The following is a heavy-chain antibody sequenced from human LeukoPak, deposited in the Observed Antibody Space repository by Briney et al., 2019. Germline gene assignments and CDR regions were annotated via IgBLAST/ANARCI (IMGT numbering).Heavy chain of an antibody. J-gene: IGHJ4*02. Sequence: SETLSLTCAVYGGSFSDYYWSWIRQPPGKGLEWIGYISYTGNTNYSPSLKSRLTIPLDTSKSQFALKMTSVTAADTAMYYCTREPDTVTSGVWGQGTLVTVSA. V-gene: IGHV4-59*01. CDR3: TREPDTVTSGV. CDR1: GGSFSDYY. D-gene: IGHD4-17*01. CDR2: ISYTGNT.